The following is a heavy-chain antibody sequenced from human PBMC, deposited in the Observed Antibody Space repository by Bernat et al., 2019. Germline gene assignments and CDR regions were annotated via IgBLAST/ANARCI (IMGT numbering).Heavy chain of an antibody. D-gene: IGHD1-26*01. CDR3: AKDRWRYSGSYCADP. CDR1: GFTFSSYG. J-gene: IGHJ5*02. Sequence: QVQLVESGGGVVQPGRSLRLSCAASGFTFSSYGMHWVRQAPGKGLEWVAVISYDGSNKYYADSVKGRFTISRDNSKNTLYLQMNSLRAEDTAVYYCAKDRWRYSGSYCADPWGQGTLVTVSS. V-gene: IGHV3-30*18. CDR2: ISYDGSNK.